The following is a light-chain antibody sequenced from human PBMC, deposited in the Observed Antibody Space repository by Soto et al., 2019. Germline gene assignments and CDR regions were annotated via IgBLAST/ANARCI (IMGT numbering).Light chain of an antibody. Sequence: EIMMTQSPATLSVSPGERATLSCRASQSISNHLAWYQQRPGQAPRLLISNASKRATGIPDRFSGSGPGTDFTLTISRLEPADFAVYYCQQYQNSPRTFGQGTKVDIK. J-gene: IGKJ1*01. V-gene: IGKV3D-15*01. CDR2: NAS. CDR3: QQYQNSPRT. CDR1: QSISNH.